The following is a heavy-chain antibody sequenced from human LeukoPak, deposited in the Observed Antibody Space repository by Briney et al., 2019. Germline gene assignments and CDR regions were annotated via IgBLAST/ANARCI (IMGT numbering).Heavy chain of an antibody. D-gene: IGHD1-26*01. V-gene: IGHV3-23*01. J-gene: IGHJ5*02. CDR2: ISGSGGST. CDR3: ARDRYSGSYRSNWFDP. CDR1: GFTFSTYA. Sequence: GGSLRLSCAASGFTFSTYAMSWVRQAPGKGLEWVSTISGSGGSTYYADSVKGRFTISRDNAKNSLYLQMNSLRAEDTAVYYCARDRYSGSYRSNWFDPWGQGTLVTVSS.